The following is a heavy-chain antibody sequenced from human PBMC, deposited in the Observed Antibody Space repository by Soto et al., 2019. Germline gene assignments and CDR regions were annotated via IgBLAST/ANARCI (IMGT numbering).Heavy chain of an antibody. CDR1: GYSFGAYY. CDR2: INPNVGDS. J-gene: IGHJ3*01. Sequence: GSVKVSCKGSGYSFGAYYIHWLRQAHGQGLEWMGWINPNVGDSKFARKFQGAVSTTADKSVATVYLELSSLRSDDTAVSYFARALSGWTPSSFDFWGQGTMVTVSS. V-gene: IGHV1-2*02. D-gene: IGHD2-15*01. CDR3: ARALSGWTPSSFDF.